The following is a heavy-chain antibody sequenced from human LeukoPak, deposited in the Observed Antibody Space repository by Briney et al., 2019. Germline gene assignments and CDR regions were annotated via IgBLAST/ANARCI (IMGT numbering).Heavy chain of an antibody. D-gene: IGHD3-9*01. CDR2: IIRGLGIS. CDR3: ARQGGDILTGYLDY. V-gene: IGHV1-69*04. Sequence: SVKVSCKASGGTFSSYAINWVRQAPGQGLEWMGRIIRGLGISNYAQKFQGRVTITADKSTSTTYMELSSLRSEDTAVYYCARQGGDILTGYLDYWGQGTLVTVSS. J-gene: IGHJ4*02. CDR1: GGTFSSYA.